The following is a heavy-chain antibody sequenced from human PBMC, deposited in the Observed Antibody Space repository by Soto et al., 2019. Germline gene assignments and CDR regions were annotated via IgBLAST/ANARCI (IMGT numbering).Heavy chain of an antibody. CDR2: ISGSGGST. CDR1: GCTLSSYA. V-gene: IGHV3-23*01. J-gene: IGHJ4*02. D-gene: IGHD6-13*01. CDR3: AKGHSSSWYVYFDY. Sequence: EVQLLESGGGLVQPGGSLRLSCAASGCTLSSYAMSWVRQAPGKGLEWVSAISGSGGSTYYADSVKGRFTISRDNSKNTLYLQMNSLRAEDTAVYYCAKGHSSSWYVYFDYWGQGTLVTVSS.